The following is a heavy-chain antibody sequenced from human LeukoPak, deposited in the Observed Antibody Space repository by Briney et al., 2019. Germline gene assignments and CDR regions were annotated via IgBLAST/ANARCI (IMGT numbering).Heavy chain of an antibody. CDR1: GFTFNSHY. J-gene: IGHJ4*02. CDR2: TTDDATTT. Sequence: TGGSLRLPCAFSGFTFNSHYVHWVRQAPGQGLLWVSRTTDDATTTYADSVRGRFTISRDIAKKTLYLQMNSLRAEDTAVYYCARGHLYSFDHWGQGALVTVSS. D-gene: IGHD4-11*01. CDR3: ARGHLYSFDH. V-gene: IGHV3-74*01.